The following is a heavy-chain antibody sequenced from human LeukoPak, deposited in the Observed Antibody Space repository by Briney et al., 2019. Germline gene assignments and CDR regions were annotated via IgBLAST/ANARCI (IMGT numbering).Heavy chain of an antibody. CDR3: AKTTTGYSSGRFPGWPVDY. J-gene: IGHJ4*02. V-gene: IGHV3-23*01. CDR1: GFTFSSYA. CDR2: IFGSGGST. D-gene: IGHD6-19*01. Sequence: PGGSLRLSCAASGFTFSSYAMYWVRQAPGKGLELVSGIFGSGGSTHYADSVKGRFTISRDNSKNTVYLKMNSLRAEATAVYYCAKTTTGYSSGRFPGWPVDYWGQGTLVTVSS.